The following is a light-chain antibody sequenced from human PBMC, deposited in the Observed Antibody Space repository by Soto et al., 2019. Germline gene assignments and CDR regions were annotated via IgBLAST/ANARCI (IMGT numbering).Light chain of an antibody. V-gene: IGKV3-11*01. Sequence: EIVLTQSPATLSLSPGERATLSCRASQGVSSYYLAWFQQKPGQTPRLLIYDASNRATGIPARFSGSGSGTDFTLTISSLEPEDFAVYYCQHRANWPPTWTFGQGTKVEIK. CDR3: QHRANWPPTWT. CDR1: QGVSSY. J-gene: IGKJ1*01. CDR2: DAS.